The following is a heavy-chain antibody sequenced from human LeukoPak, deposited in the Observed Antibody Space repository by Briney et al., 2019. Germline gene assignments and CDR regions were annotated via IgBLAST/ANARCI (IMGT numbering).Heavy chain of an antibody. D-gene: IGHD2-15*01. CDR2: IYYSGST. Sequence: SETLSLTCTVSGGSISSYYWSWIRQSPQKGLEWVGDIYYSGSTNYNPSLKSRVTISVDTSKNQFSLKLSSVTAADSAVYYCAREGDVVVVAANNWFDPWGQGTLVTVSS. J-gene: IGHJ5*02. V-gene: IGHV4-59*01. CDR3: AREGDVVVVAANNWFDP. CDR1: GGSISSYY.